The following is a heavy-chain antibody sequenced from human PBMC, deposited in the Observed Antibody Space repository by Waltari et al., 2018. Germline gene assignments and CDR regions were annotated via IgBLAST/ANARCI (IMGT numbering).Heavy chain of an antibody. Sequence: QVQLVESGGGVVQPGRSLRLSCAASGFTFSSYGMHWVRQAPGKGLEWVAVIWYDGSNKYYADSVKGRFTISRDNSKNTLYLQMNSLRAEDTAMYYCAKGAGYSSSWALDYWGQGTLVTVSS. CDR3: AKGAGYSSSWALDY. D-gene: IGHD6-13*01. CDR1: GFTFSSYG. CDR2: IWYDGSNK. V-gene: IGHV3-30*18. J-gene: IGHJ4*02.